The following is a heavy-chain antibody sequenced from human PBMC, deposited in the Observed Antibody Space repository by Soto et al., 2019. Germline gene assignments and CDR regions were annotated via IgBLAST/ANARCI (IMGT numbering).Heavy chain of an antibody. CDR3: ARDKLPTYGIIDY. CDR2: IWYDGSNK. J-gene: IGHJ4*02. V-gene: IGHV3-33*01. CDR1: GFTFSSYG. D-gene: IGHD3-10*01. Sequence: QVQLVESGGGVVQPGRSLRLSCAASGFTFSSYGMHWVRQAPGKGLEWVAVIWYDGSNKYYADSVKGRFTISRDNSKNTLYLQMNGLRAEDTAVYYCARDKLPTYGIIDYWGQGTLVTVSS.